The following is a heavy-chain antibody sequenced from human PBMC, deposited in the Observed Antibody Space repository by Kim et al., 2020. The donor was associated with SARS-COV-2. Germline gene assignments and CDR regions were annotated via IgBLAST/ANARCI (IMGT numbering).Heavy chain of an antibody. Sequence: SETLSLTCTVSGGSISSYYWSWIRQPPGKGLEWIGYIYYSGSTNYNPSLKSRVTISVDTSKNQFSLKLSSVTAADTAVYYCARVPGIAVAGTYFDYWGQGTLVTVSS. CDR2: IYYSGST. CDR1: GGSISSYY. J-gene: IGHJ4*02. CDR3: ARVPGIAVAGTYFDY. V-gene: IGHV4-59*13. D-gene: IGHD6-19*01.